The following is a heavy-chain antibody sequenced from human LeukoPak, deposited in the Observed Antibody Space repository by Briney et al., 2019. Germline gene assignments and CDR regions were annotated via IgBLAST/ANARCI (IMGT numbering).Heavy chain of an antibody. CDR1: GYSISSAYY. D-gene: IGHD7-27*01. V-gene: IGHV4-38-2*02. Sequence: PSETLSLTCSVSGYSISSAYYWGWIRQPPGKGLEWIGTMYHSGSTNYNPSLKSRVTISVDTSKNQFSLKLSSVTAADTAVYFCARGFRGDNFDYWGQGPLVTVSS. J-gene: IGHJ4*02. CDR2: MYHSGST. CDR3: ARGFRGDNFDY.